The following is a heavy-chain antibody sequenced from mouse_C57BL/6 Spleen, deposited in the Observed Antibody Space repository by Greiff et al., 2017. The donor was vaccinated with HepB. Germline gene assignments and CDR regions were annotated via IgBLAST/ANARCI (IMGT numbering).Heavy chain of an antibody. CDR1: GFTFSSYA. J-gene: IGHJ3*01. D-gene: IGHD2-4*01. CDR3: ARDRDYDGAWFAY. CDR2: ISDGGSYT. Sequence: EVKLVESGGGLVKPGGSLKLSCAASGFTFSSYAMSWVRQTPEKRLEWVATISDGGSYTYYPDNVKGRFTISRDNAKNNLYLQMSHLKSEDTAMYDCARDRDYDGAWFAYWGQGTLVTVSA. V-gene: IGHV5-4*01.